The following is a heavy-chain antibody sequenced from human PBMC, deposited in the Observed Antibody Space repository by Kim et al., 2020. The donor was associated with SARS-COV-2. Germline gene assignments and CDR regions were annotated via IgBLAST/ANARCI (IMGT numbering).Heavy chain of an antibody. V-gene: IGHV4-31*03. J-gene: IGHJ5*02. Sequence: SETLSLTCTVSGGSISSGGYYWSCIRQHPGKGLEWIGYIYYSGSTYYNPSLKSRVTISVDTSKNQFSLKLSSVTAADTAVYYCARSGLLWFGETSPYNWFDPWGQGTLVTVSS. CDR1: GGSISSGGYY. CDR3: ARSGLLWFGETSPYNWFDP. CDR2: IYYSGST. D-gene: IGHD3-10*01.